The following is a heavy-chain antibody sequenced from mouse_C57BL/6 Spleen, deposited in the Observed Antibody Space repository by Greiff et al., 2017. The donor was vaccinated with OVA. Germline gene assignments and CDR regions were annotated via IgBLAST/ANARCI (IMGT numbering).Heavy chain of an antibody. CDR3: ARSGGPSYWYFDV. Sequence: QVQLQQPGAELVKPGASVKLSCKASGYTFTSYWMHWVKQRPGQGLEWIGMIHPNSGSTNYNEKFKSKATLTVDKSSSTAYMQLSSLTSEDSAVYYCARSGGPSYWYFDVWGTGTTVTVSS. J-gene: IGHJ1*03. D-gene: IGHD2-10*02. CDR1: GYTFTSYW. CDR2: IHPNSGST. V-gene: IGHV1-64*01.